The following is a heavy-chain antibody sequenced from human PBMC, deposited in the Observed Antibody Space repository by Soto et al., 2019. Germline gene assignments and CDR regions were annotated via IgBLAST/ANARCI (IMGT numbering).Heavy chain of an antibody. V-gene: IGHV3-23*01. J-gene: IGHJ2*01. CDR1: GFTFSSYA. Sequence: EVQLLESGGDLVQPGGSLRLSCAASGFTFSSYAMSWVRQDPRKGLGWVSTVDRSGSNTYYTDSVKGRFTISRDNSKITLFLQMNSLTAEYTAVYYCAKIGDPTYGNWYFDLWGRGTLITVSS. D-gene: IGHD3-10*01. CDR2: VDRSGSNT. CDR3: AKIGDPTYGNWYFDL.